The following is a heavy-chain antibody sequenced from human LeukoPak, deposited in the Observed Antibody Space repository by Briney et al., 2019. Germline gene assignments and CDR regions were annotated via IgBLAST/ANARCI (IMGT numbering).Heavy chain of an antibody. CDR1: GFTFSNAC. D-gene: IGHD2-2*01. J-gene: IGHJ4*02. V-gene: IGHV3-21*01. CDR2: ISSSSSYI. Sequence: GGSLRLSCAASGFTFSNACMNWVRQAPGKGLEWVSSISSSSSYIYYADSVKGRFTISRDNAKNSLYLQMNSLRAEDAAVYYCARDYQYCSSTSCSYYFDYWGQGTLVTVSS. CDR3: ARDYQYCSSTSCSYYFDY.